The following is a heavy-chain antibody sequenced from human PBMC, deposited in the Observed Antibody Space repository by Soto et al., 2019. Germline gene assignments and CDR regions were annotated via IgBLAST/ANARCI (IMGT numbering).Heavy chain of an antibody. CDR2: IYYSGST. Sequence: SETLSLTCTVSGGSISSYYWSWIRQPPGKGLEWIGYIYYSGSTNYNPSLKSRVTISVDTSKNQFSLKLSSVTAADTAVYYCARSSLRFLEWLPLHFDYWGQGTLVTVSS. D-gene: IGHD3-3*01. J-gene: IGHJ4*02. V-gene: IGHV4-59*01. CDR3: ARSSLRFLEWLPLHFDY. CDR1: GGSISSYY.